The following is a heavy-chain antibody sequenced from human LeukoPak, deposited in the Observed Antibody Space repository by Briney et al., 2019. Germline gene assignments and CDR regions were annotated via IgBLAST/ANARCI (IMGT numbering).Heavy chain of an antibody. V-gene: IGHV4-39*07. Sequence: SETLSLTCTVSGGSISSSSYYWGWIRQPPGKGLEWIGSIYYSGSTYYNPSLKSRVTISVDTSKNQFSLKLSSVTAADTAVYYCARQLYSYGYVSKIAFDIWGQGTMVTVSS. CDR2: IYYSGST. D-gene: IGHD5-18*01. J-gene: IGHJ3*02. CDR1: GGSISSSSYY. CDR3: ARQLYSYGYVSKIAFDI.